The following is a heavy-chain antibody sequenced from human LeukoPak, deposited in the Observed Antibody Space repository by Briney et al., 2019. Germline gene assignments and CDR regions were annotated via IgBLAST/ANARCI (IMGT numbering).Heavy chain of an antibody. D-gene: IGHD6-19*01. CDR1: GFTFSSYS. V-gene: IGHV3-21*01. Sequence: GGSLRLSCAASGFTFSSYSMNWVRQAPGKGLEWVSSISSSSSYIYYADSVKGRFTISRDNAKNLLYLQMNSLRAEDTAVYYCAKERIAVIDYWGQGTLVTVSS. CDR3: AKERIAVIDY. J-gene: IGHJ4*02. CDR2: ISSSSSYI.